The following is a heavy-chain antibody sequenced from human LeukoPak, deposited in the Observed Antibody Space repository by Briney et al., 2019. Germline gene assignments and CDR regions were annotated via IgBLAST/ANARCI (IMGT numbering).Heavy chain of an antibody. V-gene: IGHV1-69*10. J-gene: IGHJ4*02. D-gene: IGHD2-21*02. CDR2: IIPIFGIA. CDR1: GGTFSSYA. Sequence: VKVSCKASGGTFSSYAISWVRQAPGQGLEWRGSIIPIFGIANYAQKFQGRVTITADKSTSTAYMELSSLRSEDTAVYYCARPLPYCGGDCYSLDYWGQGTLVTVSS. CDR3: ARPLPYCGGDCYSLDY.